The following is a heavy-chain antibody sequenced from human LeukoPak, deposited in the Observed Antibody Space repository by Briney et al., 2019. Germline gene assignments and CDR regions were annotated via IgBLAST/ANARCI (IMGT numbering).Heavy chain of an antibody. D-gene: IGHD6-19*01. CDR2: IGSSDNRI. CDR1: GFTLNDYY. J-gene: IGHJ4*02. V-gene: IGHV3-11*01. Sequence: GGSLRLSCAASGFTLNDYYMSWMCQAPGKGLEWVSDIGSSDNRISYADSVKGRFTISRDIAKNSLYLQVNSLRAEDTAVYYCAREIVAGTFDSWGQGTLVTVSS. CDR3: AREIVAGTFDS.